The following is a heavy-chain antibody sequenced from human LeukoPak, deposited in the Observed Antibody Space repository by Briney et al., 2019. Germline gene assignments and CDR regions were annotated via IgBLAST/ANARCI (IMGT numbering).Heavy chain of an antibody. V-gene: IGHV3-74*01. D-gene: IGHD6-19*01. CDR1: GLTFSSYW. CDR3: ARDDAVGGGHLDH. Sequence: PGGSLRLSCAASGLTFSSYWMHWVRQAPGKGLVWVSRINSDGSSTSHADSVKGRYTISRDNSKNTLYVQMNSLRVEDTAVYYCARDDAVGGGHLDHWGQGILVTVSS. CDR2: INSDGSST. J-gene: IGHJ4*02.